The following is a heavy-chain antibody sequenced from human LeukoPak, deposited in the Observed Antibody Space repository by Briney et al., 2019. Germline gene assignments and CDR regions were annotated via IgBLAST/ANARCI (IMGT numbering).Heavy chain of an antibody. J-gene: IGHJ4*02. CDR1: GGSISSYY. CDR3: ARLSAAAGDY. D-gene: IGHD6-13*01. Sequence: SETLSLTCTVSGGSISSYYWSWIRQPPGKGLEWIGSINYSGSTYYNPSLKSRVTISLDTSKNQFSLKLSSVTAADTAVYYCARLSAAAGDYWGQGTLVTVSS. V-gene: IGHV4-59*05. CDR2: INYSGST.